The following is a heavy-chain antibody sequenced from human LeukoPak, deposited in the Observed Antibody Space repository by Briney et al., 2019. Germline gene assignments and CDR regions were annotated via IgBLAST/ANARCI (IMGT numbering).Heavy chain of an antibody. J-gene: IGHJ4*02. CDR1: GFSLSNYW. CDR3: AREGPVRQQPALPLNF. D-gene: IGHD6-13*01. CDR2: LNSHGDIT. V-gene: IGHV3-74*01. Sequence: HPGGSLRLSCAASGFSLSNYWMQWVRRAPGKGLEWVARLNSHGDITTYADSVKGRFSISRDNAKNILYLEMNSLSGDDTATYYCAREGPVRQQPALPLNFWGQGTLVTVSA.